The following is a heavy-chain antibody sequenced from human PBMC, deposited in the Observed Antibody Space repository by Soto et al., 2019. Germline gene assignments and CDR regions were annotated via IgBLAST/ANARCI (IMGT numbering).Heavy chain of an antibody. D-gene: IGHD3-10*01. Sequence: SETLSLTCTVSGRSISRYYWSWVRQPPGKGLEWIGYIYYSGSADYNPSLGSRVTISIDTSKNQFSLKLTSVTAADTAVYYCARGVGFGYYYYHMDLWGQGTTVTAP. V-gene: IGHV4-59*01. J-gene: IGHJ6*02. CDR3: ARGVGFGYYYYHMDL. CDR2: IYYSGSA. CDR1: GRSISRYY.